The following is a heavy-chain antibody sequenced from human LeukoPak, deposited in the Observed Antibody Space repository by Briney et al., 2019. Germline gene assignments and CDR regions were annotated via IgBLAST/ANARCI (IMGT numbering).Heavy chain of an antibody. CDR1: GFSFSDCA. V-gene: IGHV3-23*01. J-gene: IGHJ5*02. CDR2: ISGRVSMT. D-gene: IGHD3-3*01. Sequence: VESLRLSCVPSGFSFSDCAMSWIRQSPAKGLEWVSSISGRVSMTYYADSVKGRSTISTDNSKNTLFLQLNSLRGEDMGRNYGVKGGQRYDFWWFDHWGQGPLVAFSS. CDR3: VKGGQRYDFWWFDH.